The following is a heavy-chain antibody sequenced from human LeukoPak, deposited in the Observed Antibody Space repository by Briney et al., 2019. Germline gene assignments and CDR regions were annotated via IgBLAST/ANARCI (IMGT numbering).Heavy chain of an antibody. D-gene: IGHD1-26*01. CDR1: GGSISSYY. V-gene: IGHV4-59*08. Sequence: SETLSLTCTVSGGSISSYYWSWIRQPPGKGLEWIGYIYYSGSTNYNPSLKSRVTISVDTSKNQFSLKLSSVTAADTAVYYCARGRSGSYSSYFDYWGQGTLVTVSS. CDR3: ARGRSGSYSSYFDY. CDR2: IYYSGST. J-gene: IGHJ4*02.